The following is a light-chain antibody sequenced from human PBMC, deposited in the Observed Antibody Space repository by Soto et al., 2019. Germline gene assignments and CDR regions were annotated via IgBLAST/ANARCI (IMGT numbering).Light chain of an antibody. V-gene: IGKV3-11*01. J-gene: IGKJ4*01. CDR2: DAS. CDR3: QQRTNGLT. Sequence: IVLTHSPATLSLSPGERATLSCRASQTVSSYLAWYQQKPGQAPRLLIYDASKRATGITARFSGSGFGTDFTLTISRLEPEDFAVYYCQQRTNGLTFGGGTKVDIK. CDR1: QTVSSY.